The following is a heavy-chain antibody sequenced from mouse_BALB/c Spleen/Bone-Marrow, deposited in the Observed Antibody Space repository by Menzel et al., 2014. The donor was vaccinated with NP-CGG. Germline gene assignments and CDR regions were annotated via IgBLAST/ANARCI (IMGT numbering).Heavy chain of an antibody. V-gene: IGHV2-6-7*01. CDR2: IWGDGST. CDR3: ARSFTTVVATPFDY. CDR1: GFSLTGYG. Sequence: QVQLKESGPGLVAPSQSLSITCAVSGFSLTGYGVNWVRQPPGKGLEWLGMIWGDGSTDYNSVLKSRLNISKDNSKGQVFLKMNSLQTDDTARYYCARSFTTVVATPFDYWGQGTTLTVSS. J-gene: IGHJ2*01. D-gene: IGHD1-1*01.